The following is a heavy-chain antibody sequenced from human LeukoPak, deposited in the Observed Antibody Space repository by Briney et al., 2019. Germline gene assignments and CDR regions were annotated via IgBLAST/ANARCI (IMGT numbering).Heavy chain of an antibody. V-gene: IGHV3-48*03. CDR2: ISSSGSTI. CDR1: GFTFSSYE. Sequence: GGSLRLSCAASGFTFSSYEMNWVRQAPGKGLEWVSYISSSGSTIYYADSVKGRFTISRDNANNLLYLQMNSLTAEDTAVYYCARPMEGYSGSGSWYFDYWGQGTLVTVSS. D-gene: IGHD3-10*01. CDR3: ARPMEGYSGSGSWYFDY. J-gene: IGHJ4*02.